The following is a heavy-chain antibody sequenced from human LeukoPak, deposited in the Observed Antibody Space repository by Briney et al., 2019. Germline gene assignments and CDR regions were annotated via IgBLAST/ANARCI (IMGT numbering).Heavy chain of an antibody. J-gene: IGHJ4*02. CDR1: GGSISSHY. Sequence: SETLSLTCTVPGGSISSHYWSWIRQPPGKGLEWIGYIYYSGSTNYNPSLKSRVTISVDTSKNQFSLKLSSVTAADTAVYYCATSKFKYSSSSFDYWGQGTLVTVSS. D-gene: IGHD6-6*01. CDR2: IYYSGST. CDR3: ATSKFKYSSSSFDY. V-gene: IGHV4-59*11.